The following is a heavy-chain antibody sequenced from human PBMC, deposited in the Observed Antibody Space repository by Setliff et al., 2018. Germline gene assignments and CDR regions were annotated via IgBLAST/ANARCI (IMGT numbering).Heavy chain of an antibody. CDR1: GYTFTTYA. D-gene: IGHD1-7*01. CDR3: ARDEDRDEMEIQGY. Sequence: ASVKVSCKASGYTFTTYAISWVRQAPGQGLEWMGWISTSDGNTNYAQNLQGRVTMTTDTSTSTAYMELRSLRSDDTAVYYCARDEDRDEMEIQGYWGQGTRVTVSS. CDR2: ISTSDGNT. V-gene: IGHV1-18*01. J-gene: IGHJ4*02.